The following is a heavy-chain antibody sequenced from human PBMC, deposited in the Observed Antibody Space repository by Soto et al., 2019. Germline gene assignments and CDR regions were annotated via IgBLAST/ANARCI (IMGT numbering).Heavy chain of an antibody. J-gene: IGHJ6*02. V-gene: IGHV3-30-3*01. D-gene: IGHD3-10*01. Sequence: QVQLVESGGGVVQPGRSLRLSCTVSGLTFSRYPMHWVRQAPGKGLEWLALISHNGGDKYYADSVKGRFTISRDNSKNTLYLQMRSLRVDDSAVYFCAKFMAADFYYALDDWGQGTSVTVTS. CDR3: AKFMAADFYYALDD. CDR2: ISHNGGDK. CDR1: GLTFSRYP.